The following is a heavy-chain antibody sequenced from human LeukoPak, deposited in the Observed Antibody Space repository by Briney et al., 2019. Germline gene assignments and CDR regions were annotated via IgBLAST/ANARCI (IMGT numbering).Heavy chain of an antibody. V-gene: IGHV1-2*02. D-gene: IGHD3-3*01. CDR3: ARDRHYDAATVFHP. CDR1: GYTLTELS. CDR2: ISPNSGGT. J-gene: IGHJ5*02. Sequence: ASVKVSCKVSGYTLTELSMHWVRQAPGKGLEWMGWISPNSGGTKFAEKVQDRTIMTTDTSTSTAYMELRSLRSDDTAIYYCARDRHYDAATVFHPWGQGTLVTVSS.